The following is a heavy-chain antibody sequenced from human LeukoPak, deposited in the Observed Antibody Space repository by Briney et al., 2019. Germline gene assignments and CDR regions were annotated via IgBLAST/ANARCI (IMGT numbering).Heavy chain of an antibody. CDR3: AKQLYSGSYYPYFDY. V-gene: IGHV3-30*02. D-gene: IGHD1-26*01. Sequence: GGSLRLSCAASGFTFSSYGMHWVRQAPGKGLEWVAFIRYDGSNKYYADSVKGRFTISRDNSKNTLYLQMNSLRAEDTAVYYCAKQLYSGSYYPYFDYWGQGTLVTVSS. CDR1: GFTFSSYG. J-gene: IGHJ4*02. CDR2: IRYDGSNK.